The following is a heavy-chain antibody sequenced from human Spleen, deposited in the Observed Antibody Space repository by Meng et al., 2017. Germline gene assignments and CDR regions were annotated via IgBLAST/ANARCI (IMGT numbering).Heavy chain of an antibody. V-gene: IGHV4-38-2*01. D-gene: IGHD4-23*01. J-gene: IGHJ3*02. Sequence: GSLRLSCGVSGYSITGSYNCGWIRQSPGKGLEWIGSIYQSGSTYYNPSLKSRVTMSADTSKNQFSLKLTSVTAADTAVYYCARGRSVVTAPTAFDIWGQGTMVTVSS. CDR1: GYSITGSYN. CDR2: IYQSGST. CDR3: ARGRSVVTAPTAFDI.